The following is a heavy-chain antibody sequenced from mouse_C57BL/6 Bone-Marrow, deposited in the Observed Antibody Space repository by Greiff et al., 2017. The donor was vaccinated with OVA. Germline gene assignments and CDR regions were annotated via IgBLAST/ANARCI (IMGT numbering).Heavy chain of an antibody. D-gene: IGHD2-3*01. J-gene: IGHJ1*03. CDR2: INPNNGGT. CDR1: GYTFTDYN. CDR3: ARGDGYGYFDV. Sequence: EVKLLESGPELVKPGASVKIPCKASGYTFTDYNMDWVKQSHGKSLEWIGDINPNNGGTIYNQKFKGKATLTVDKSSSTAYMELRSLTSEDTAVYYCARGDGYGYFDVWGTGTTVTVSS. V-gene: IGHV1-18*01.